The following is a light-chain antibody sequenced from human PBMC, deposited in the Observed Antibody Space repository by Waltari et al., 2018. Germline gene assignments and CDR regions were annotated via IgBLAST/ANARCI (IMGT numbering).Light chain of an antibody. Sequence: QSALTQPASVSGSPGQSITISCTGPNPDVRAYNYVSWFQQHPGTAPKLILYEVSNRPSGVSNRFSGSKSGNTASLTISGLQAEDEADYYCNSYTSSSSLDGSVVFGGGTKVTVL. CDR1: NPDVRAYNY. J-gene: IGLJ2*01. V-gene: IGLV2-14*01. CDR3: NSYTSSSSLDGSVV. CDR2: EVS.